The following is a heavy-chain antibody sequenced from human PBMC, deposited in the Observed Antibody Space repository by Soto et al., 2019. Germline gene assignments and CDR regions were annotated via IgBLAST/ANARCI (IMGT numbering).Heavy chain of an antibody. D-gene: IGHD3-16*01. Sequence: QVQLVQSGAEVKKPGSSVKVSCKASGGTFSSYAISWVRQAPGQGLEWMGGIIPIFGTANYAQKFQGRVTITADESTSTAYMELSSLGAAETAVYYCAREWGGVTFGGEKSLWGQGTLVTVSS. CDR1: GGTFSSYA. V-gene: IGHV1-69*01. CDR2: IIPIFGTA. J-gene: IGHJ4*02. CDR3: AREWGGVTFGGEKSL.